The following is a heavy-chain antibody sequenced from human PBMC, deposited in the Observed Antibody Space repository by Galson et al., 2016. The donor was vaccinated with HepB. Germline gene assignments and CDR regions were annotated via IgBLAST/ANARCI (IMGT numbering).Heavy chain of an antibody. Sequence: ETLSLTCSVSGGSINSNTYYWAWIRQPPGKGLEWVGDILYSGSTYHNPSLKSRVTVSVDTSKNQFSLKLTSVTAADTAVYYCARQGQKSGYPFFNPWGQGTLVTVSA. CDR3: ARQGQKSGYPFFNP. CDR1: GGSINSNTYY. V-gene: IGHV4-39*01. CDR2: ILYSGST. J-gene: IGHJ5*02. D-gene: IGHD5-12*01.